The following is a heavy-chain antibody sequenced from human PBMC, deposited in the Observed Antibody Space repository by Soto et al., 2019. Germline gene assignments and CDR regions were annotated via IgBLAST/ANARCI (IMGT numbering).Heavy chain of an antibody. D-gene: IGHD3-10*01. CDR1: GYTFSGHY. J-gene: IGHJ4*02. Sequence: ASVKVSCKASGYTFSGHYIHWVRQAPGQELEWMGWINPNSGGTNYVQKFQGWVTMTRDTSITTAYMELSRLRSDDTAVYYCARSPSYGSGIPLKYYFDYWGQGTLVTVSS. CDR3: ARSPSYGSGIPLKYYFDY. V-gene: IGHV1-2*04. CDR2: INPNSGGT.